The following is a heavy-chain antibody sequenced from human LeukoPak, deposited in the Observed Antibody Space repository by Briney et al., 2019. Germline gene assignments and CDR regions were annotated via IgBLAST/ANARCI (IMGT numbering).Heavy chain of an antibody. Sequence: QPGGSLRLSCAASGFTFSSYEMNWVRQVPGKGLEWISYISSSGSTIYFADSVKGRFTISRDNAKNSLYLQMNSLRVEDTAVYFCARGYCNGGYCLPHYWGQGTLVTVSS. J-gene: IGHJ4*02. CDR1: GFTFSSYE. D-gene: IGHD2-15*01. CDR3: ARGYCNGGYCLPHY. V-gene: IGHV3-48*03. CDR2: ISSSGSTI.